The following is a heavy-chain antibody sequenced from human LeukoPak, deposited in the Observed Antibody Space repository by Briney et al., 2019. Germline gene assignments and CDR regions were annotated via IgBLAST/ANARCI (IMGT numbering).Heavy chain of an antibody. Sequence: SETLSLTCAVYGGSFSGYYWSWIRQPPGKGLEWIGEINHSGSTNYNPSLKSRVTISVDTSNNQFSLKLSSVTAADTAVYYCARAPGIAAAGTRGVGEDYWGQGTLVTVSS. V-gene: IGHV4-34*01. D-gene: IGHD6-13*01. J-gene: IGHJ4*02. CDR3: ARAPGIAAAGTRGVGEDY. CDR2: INHSGST. CDR1: GGSFSGYY.